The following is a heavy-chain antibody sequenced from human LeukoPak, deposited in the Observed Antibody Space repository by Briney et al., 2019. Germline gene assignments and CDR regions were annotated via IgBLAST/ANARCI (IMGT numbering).Heavy chain of an antibody. CDR1: GYTFTGYY. J-gene: IGHJ4*02. D-gene: IGHD2-15*01. V-gene: IGHV1-2*02. Sequence: ASVKVSCKASGYTFTGYYMHWVRQAPGQGLEWMGWINPNSGGTNCAQKFQGRVTMTRDTSISTAYMELSRLRSDDTAVYYCARGIGYCSGGSCYPLDYWGQGTLVTVSS. CDR2: INPNSGGT. CDR3: ARGIGYCSGGSCYPLDY.